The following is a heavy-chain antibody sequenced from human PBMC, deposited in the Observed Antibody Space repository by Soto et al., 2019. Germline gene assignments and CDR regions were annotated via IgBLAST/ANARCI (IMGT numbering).Heavy chain of an antibody. V-gene: IGHV3-30-3*01. CDR1: GFTFSSYA. D-gene: IGHD3-10*01. CDR3: ARDPDSGLDY. J-gene: IGHJ4*02. Sequence: QVQLVESGGGVVQPGRSLRLSCAASGFTFSSYAMHWVRQAPGKGLEWVAVISYDGSNKYYADSVKGRFTISRDNSKNTLYLQMNSPRAEDTAVYYCARDPDSGLDYWGQGTLVTVSS. CDR2: ISYDGSNK.